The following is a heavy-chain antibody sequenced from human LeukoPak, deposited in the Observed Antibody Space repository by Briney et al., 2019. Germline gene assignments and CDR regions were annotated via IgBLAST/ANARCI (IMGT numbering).Heavy chain of an antibody. V-gene: IGHV4-34*01. D-gene: IGHD2-2*02. J-gene: IGHJ3*02. CDR3: AAYQLPYSDAFDI. Sequence: PSETLSITCAVYGGSFSGYYWSWIRQPPGKGLEWIGEINHSGSTNYNPSLKSRVTISVDTSKNQFSLKLSSVTAADTAVYYCAAYQLPYSDAFDIWGQGTMVTVSS. CDR1: GGSFSGYY. CDR2: INHSGST.